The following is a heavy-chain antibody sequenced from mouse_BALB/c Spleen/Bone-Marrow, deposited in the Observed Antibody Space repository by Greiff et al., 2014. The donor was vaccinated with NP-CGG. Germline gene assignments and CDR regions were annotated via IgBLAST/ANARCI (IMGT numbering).Heavy chain of an antibody. J-gene: IGHJ2*01. Sequence: EVKLMESGPGLVKPSQSLSLTCTVTGYSITSDYAWNWIRQFPGNKLEWMGYISYSGSTSYNPSLKSRISITRDTSKNQFFLQLNSVTTEDTATYYCARSWLRRGFDYRGQGTTLTVSS. CDR2: ISYSGST. CDR1: GYSITSDYA. D-gene: IGHD2-2*01. CDR3: ARSWLRRGFDY. V-gene: IGHV3-2*02.